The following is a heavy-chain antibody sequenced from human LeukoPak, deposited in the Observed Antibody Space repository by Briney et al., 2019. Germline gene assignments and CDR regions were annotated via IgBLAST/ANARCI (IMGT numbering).Heavy chain of an antibody. J-gene: IGHJ4*02. CDR3: ASGFDILTGYFRQ. CDR1: GGSFSTYY. D-gene: IGHD3-9*01. V-gene: IGHV4-59*01. Sequence: SETLSLTCTVSGGSFSTYYWSWIRQPPGKGLEWIGYIYYSGSTNYNPSLKSRVTISVHTSKNLFYLKLSSVTAADTAMYYCASGFDILTGYFRQWGQGTLVSVSS. CDR2: IYYSGST.